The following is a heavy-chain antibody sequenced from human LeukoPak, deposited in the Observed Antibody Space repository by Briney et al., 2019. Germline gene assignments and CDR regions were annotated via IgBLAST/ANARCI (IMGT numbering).Heavy chain of an antibody. CDR2: IIPIFGTA. CDR3: ARERTVVTKNDAFDI. CDR1: GYTFTSYY. D-gene: IGHD4-23*01. J-gene: IGHJ3*02. Sequence: SVKVSCKASGYTFTSYYMHWVRQAPGQGLEWMGGIIPIFGTANYAQKFQGRVTITADESTSTAYMELSSLRSEDTAVYYCARERTVVTKNDAFDIWGQGTMVTVSS. V-gene: IGHV1-69*13.